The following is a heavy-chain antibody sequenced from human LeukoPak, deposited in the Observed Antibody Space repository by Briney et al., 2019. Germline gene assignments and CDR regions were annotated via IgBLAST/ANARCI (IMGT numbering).Heavy chain of an antibody. CDR3: ARDLTERKYYIAF. D-gene: IGHD2-8*02. CDR1: GFTFSSFG. CDR2: VGYSGSDI. J-gene: IGHJ4*02. Sequence: GGSLRLSCAASGFTFSSFGMHWVRQAPGEGLEWVAYVGYSGSDIYYADSVKGRFTISRDNSKNTVHLQLSSLRAADTALYSCARDLTERKYYIAFWGQGTLVTVSS. V-gene: IGHV3-30*02.